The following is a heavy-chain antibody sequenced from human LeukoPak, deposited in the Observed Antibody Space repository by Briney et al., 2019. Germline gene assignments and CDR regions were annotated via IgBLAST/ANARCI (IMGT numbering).Heavy chain of an antibody. CDR1: GYTFTSYG. D-gene: IGHD2-2*02. J-gene: IGHJ3*02. Sequence: ASVKVSCKASGYTFTSYGISWVRQAPGQGLEWMGWISAYNGNTNYAQKLRGRVTMTTDTSTSTAYMELRSLRSDDTAVYYCARTVVPAAIDAFDIWGQGTMVTVSS. V-gene: IGHV1-18*01. CDR3: ARTVVPAAIDAFDI. CDR2: ISAYNGNT.